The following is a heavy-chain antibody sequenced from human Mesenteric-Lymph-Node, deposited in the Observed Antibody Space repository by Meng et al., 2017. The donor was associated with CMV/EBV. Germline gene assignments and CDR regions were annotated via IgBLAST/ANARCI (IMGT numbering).Heavy chain of an antibody. CDR2: MNPNSGNT. Sequence: SCQASGYTFTNYDINWVRQATGQGLEWMGWMNPNSGNTGYAQKFQGRLTLTRDTSISTAYMELSGLTSEDTALYYCVRMEIRGIIVPWGQGTLVTVSS. D-gene: IGHD3-10*01. CDR1: GYTFTNYD. V-gene: IGHV1-8*01. J-gene: IGHJ5*02. CDR3: VRMEIRGIIVP.